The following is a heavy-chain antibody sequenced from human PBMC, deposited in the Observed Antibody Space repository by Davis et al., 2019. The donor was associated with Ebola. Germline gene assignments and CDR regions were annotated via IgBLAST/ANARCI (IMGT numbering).Heavy chain of an antibody. CDR3: ARVVYSSSWYNY. D-gene: IGHD6-13*01. CDR2: IYSGGSP. Sequence: GGSLRLSCAASGFTFSSYAMRWVRQAPGKGLEWVSVIYSGGSPYYADSVKGRFTISRDSSKNTLYLQMNSLRAEATAVYYCARVVYSSSWYNYWGQGTLVTVAS. J-gene: IGHJ4*02. V-gene: IGHV3-53*01. CDR1: GFTFSSYA.